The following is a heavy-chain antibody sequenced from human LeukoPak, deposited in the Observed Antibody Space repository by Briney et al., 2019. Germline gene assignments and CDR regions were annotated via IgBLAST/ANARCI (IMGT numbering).Heavy chain of an antibody. Sequence: PGGSLRLSCAASGFTFSSYAMHWVRQAPGKGLEWVAVISYDGSNKYYADSVKGRFTISRDNSKNTLYLQMNSLRAEDTAVYYCARVLRFLEWSLDYWGQGTLVTVSS. J-gene: IGHJ4*02. CDR3: ARVLRFLEWSLDY. CDR1: GFTFSSYA. V-gene: IGHV3-30-3*01. CDR2: ISYDGSNK. D-gene: IGHD3-3*01.